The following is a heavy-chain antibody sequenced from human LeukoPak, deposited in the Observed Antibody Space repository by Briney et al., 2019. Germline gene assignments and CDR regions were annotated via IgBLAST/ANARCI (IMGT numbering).Heavy chain of an antibody. CDR3: ARAERTAGAFDY. CDR2: ITHSGST. Sequence: PSETLSLTCAVYGGSFSGYYWSWIRQPPGKGLEWIGEITHSGSTNYNPSLKSRVTISVDTSKNQFSLKLSSVTAADTAVYYCARAERTAGAFDYWGQGTLVTVSS. J-gene: IGHJ4*02. CDR1: GGSFSGYY. D-gene: IGHD6-13*01. V-gene: IGHV4-34*01.